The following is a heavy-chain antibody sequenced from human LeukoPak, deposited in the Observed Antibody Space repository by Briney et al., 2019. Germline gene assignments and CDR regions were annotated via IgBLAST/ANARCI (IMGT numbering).Heavy chain of an antibody. J-gene: IGHJ6*03. D-gene: IGHD6-13*01. Sequence: PGGSLRLSCAASGFTFSSYAMHWVRQAPGKGLEWVAVISYDGSNKYYADSVKGRFTISRDNSKNTLYLQMNSLRAEDTAVYYCARDTDVSSYYYMDVWGKGTTVTVSS. V-gene: IGHV3-30-3*01. CDR2: ISYDGSNK. CDR1: GFTFSSYA. CDR3: ARDTDVSSYYYMDV.